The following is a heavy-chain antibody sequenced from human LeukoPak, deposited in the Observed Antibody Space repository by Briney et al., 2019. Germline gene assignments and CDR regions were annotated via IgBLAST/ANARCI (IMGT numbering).Heavy chain of an antibody. J-gene: IGHJ4*02. D-gene: IGHD3-10*01. Sequence: GGSLRLSCAASGFTFSNYAMSWVRQAPGKGLEWVSAISGSGDNTYYADSVKGRFTVSRDNSKNTLYLEVISLTAEDTAVYYCAKDDAWLRFGEWSQGALVTVSS. CDR2: ISGSGDNT. CDR3: AKDDAWLRFGE. CDR1: GFTFSNYA. V-gene: IGHV3-23*01.